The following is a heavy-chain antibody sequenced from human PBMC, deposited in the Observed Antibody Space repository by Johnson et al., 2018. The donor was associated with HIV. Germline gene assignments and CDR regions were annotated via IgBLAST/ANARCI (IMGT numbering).Heavy chain of an antibody. CDR3: AKHRGSSPWDAFDI. Sequence: VQLVESGGGLVQPGGSLRLSCAASGFTFSTYWMNWVRQAPGKGLEWLANINQDGSAKYSVDSLKGRFTISRDNAKNSLYLQMNSLRTEDTALYYCAKHRGSSPWDAFDIWGQGTMVTVSS. D-gene: IGHD6-13*01. CDR2: INQDGSAK. CDR1: GFTFSTYW. J-gene: IGHJ3*02. V-gene: IGHV3-7*05.